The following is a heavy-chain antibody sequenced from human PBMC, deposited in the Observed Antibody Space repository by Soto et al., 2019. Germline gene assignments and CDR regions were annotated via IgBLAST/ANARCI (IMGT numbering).Heavy chain of an antibody. CDR2: RNPNSGGS. J-gene: IGHJ3*01. D-gene: IGHD1-7*01. V-gene: IGHV1-2*02. Sequence: QVHLVQSGAEVKKPGASVKVSCMASGYNFIAQNLHWVRQAPGLGLERMGKRNPNSGGSDYAQEVQGRVAVTRATSISTVYMELTSLTSDDTAGYYCARERHLNSPADAVARWGQGTMVIVSS. CDR3: ARERHLNSPADAVAR. CDR1: GYNFIAQN.